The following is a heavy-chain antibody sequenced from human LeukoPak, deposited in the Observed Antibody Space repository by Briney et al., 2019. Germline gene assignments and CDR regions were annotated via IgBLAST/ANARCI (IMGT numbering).Heavy chain of an antibody. V-gene: IGHV3-23*01. Sequence: GGSLRLSCVASGLTFSSYAMSWVRQAPGKGLEWVSAISGSGGTTYYADSVKGRFTISRDNSKNTLYLQMNSLRAEDTAVYYCAEEDPHGLGSLDYWGQGSLVTVSS. CDR3: AEEDPHGLGSLDY. J-gene: IGHJ4*02. CDR1: GLTFSSYA. D-gene: IGHD3-10*01. CDR2: ISGSGGTT.